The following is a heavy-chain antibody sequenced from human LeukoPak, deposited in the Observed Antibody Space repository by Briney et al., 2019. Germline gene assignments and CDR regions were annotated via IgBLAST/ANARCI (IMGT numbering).Heavy chain of an antibody. J-gene: IGHJ4*02. Sequence: SETLSLTCTVSGGSISSYYWSWIRQPPGKGLEWIGYIYYTGTTNYNPSLKSRVTISVDTSKNQFSLKVNSVTAADTGVYYCASKSTDHGELRFDYWGQGTLVTVSS. D-gene: IGHD4-17*01. CDR1: GGSISSYY. CDR2: IYYTGTT. CDR3: ASKSTDHGELRFDY. V-gene: IGHV4-59*01.